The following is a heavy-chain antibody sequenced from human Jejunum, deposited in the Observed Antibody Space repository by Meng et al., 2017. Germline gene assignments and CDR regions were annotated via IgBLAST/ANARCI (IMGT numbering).Heavy chain of an antibody. D-gene: IGHD1-7*01. CDR1: DGSFNSGTW. CDR3: GGAGNYRPGDH. J-gene: IGHJ4*02. CDR2: IQHGGYT. V-gene: IGHV4-4*02. Sequence: SETLSLTCAVSDGSFNSGTWRSWVRQPPGRGLEWIGEIQHGGYTAYNPSLKSRITMSIDKSKNQFYLKLSFVTATDTAVYYCGGAGNYRPGDHWGQGSLVTVSS.